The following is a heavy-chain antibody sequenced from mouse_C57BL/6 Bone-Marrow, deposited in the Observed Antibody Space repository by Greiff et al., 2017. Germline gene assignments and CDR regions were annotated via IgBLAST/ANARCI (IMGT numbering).Heavy chain of an antibody. CDR1: GFTFSSYA. V-gene: IGHV5-4*03. CDR3: ARGPLGWYFDV. J-gene: IGHJ1*03. CDR2: ISAGGSYT. Sequence: EVKLMESGGGLVKPGASLKLSCAASGFTFSSYAMSWVRQTPEKRLEWVATISAGGSYTYYTDNVKGRFTISRDNAKNNLYLQMSHLKSEDTAMYYCARGPLGWYFDVWGTGTTVTVSS.